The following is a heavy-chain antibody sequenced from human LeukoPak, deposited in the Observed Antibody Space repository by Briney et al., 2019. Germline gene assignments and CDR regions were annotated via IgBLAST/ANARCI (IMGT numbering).Heavy chain of an antibody. CDR2: FYYSGST. D-gene: IGHD3-10*01. V-gene: IGHV4-39*01. CDR3: VRQSGKTXQXFDY. J-gene: IGHJ4*02. Sequence: SLTCTVSGDSITTSGYYWGWIRXPPGKXLEWXGSFYYSGSTYYNPSLKTRVTISVYTSKNHLSLNLRSVTAADTAVYYCVRQSGKTXQXFDYWGQGILVTVSS. CDR1: GDSITTSGYY.